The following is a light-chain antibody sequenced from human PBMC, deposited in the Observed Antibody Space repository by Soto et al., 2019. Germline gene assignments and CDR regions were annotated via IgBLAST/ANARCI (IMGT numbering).Light chain of an antibody. J-gene: IGKJ5*01. CDR3: QQANSLPIT. Sequence: DIQMTQSPSSVSASVGDRVTITCRASQGIGSSLAWYQQKPGRAPKLLIYAASTLQSGVPSRFSGSGSGTDFTLTISSLQPENFATYYCQQANSLPITFGQGKRLDIK. CDR1: QGIGSS. V-gene: IGKV1D-12*01. CDR2: AAS.